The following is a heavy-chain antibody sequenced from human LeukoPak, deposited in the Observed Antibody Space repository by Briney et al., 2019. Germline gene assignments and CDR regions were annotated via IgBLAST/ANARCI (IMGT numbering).Heavy chain of an antibody. CDR1: GGSISSYY. D-gene: IGHD5-18*01. Sequence: SETLSLTCTVSGGSISSYYWSWIRQPPGKGLEWIGYIYYSGSTNYNPSLKSRVTISVEPSKNQFSLKLSSVPAADTAVYYCARAYHGYSYGDAFDIWGQGTMVTVSS. V-gene: IGHV4-59*01. CDR2: IYYSGST. CDR3: ARAYHGYSYGDAFDI. J-gene: IGHJ3*02.